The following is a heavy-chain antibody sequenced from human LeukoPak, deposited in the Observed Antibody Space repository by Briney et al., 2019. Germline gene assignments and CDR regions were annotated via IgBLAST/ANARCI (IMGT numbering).Heavy chain of an antibody. CDR3: ARAYLSSSWPNDAFAI. CDR2: INHSGST. J-gene: IGHJ3*02. V-gene: IGHV4-34*01. CDR1: GDSFSGYY. D-gene: IGHD6-13*01. Sequence: SETQSLTCALYGDSFSGYYWSWLRQPPRKGLEWLREINHSGSTNYNPSLNSRVTISVDTSKNQFSLKLSSVTAADTAVYYCARAYLSSSWPNDAFAIWGQGTMVTVSS.